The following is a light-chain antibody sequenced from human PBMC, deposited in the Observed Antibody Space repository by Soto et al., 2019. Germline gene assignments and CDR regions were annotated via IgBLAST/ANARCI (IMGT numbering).Light chain of an antibody. V-gene: IGKV1-5*03. CDR1: QSISSW. CDR3: QQYNSVSLLT. Sequence: IQMTQSPSTLSASVVYRVTIACXASQSISSWLAWYQQKPGKAPKLLIYKASTLESGVPSRFSGSGSGTEFTLTISSLQPDDFATYYCQQYNSVSLLTFGGGTKVDIK. CDR2: KAS. J-gene: IGKJ4*01.